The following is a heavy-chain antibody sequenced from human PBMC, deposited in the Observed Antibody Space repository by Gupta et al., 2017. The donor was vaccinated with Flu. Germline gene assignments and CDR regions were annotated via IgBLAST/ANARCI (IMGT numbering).Heavy chain of an antibody. CDR2: IYWDDDK. Sequence: TLTLTCTFSGFSLSTSGVGVGWVRQPPGKALECLAFIYWDDDKRYSPSLKTRLTISKDTSKNQVVLTMTNMDPVDTATYYCAHRRLHNGDWDGGVFDYWGQGILVTVSS. CDR1: GFSLSTSGVG. V-gene: IGHV2-5*02. CDR3: AHRRLHNGDWDGGVFDY. D-gene: IGHD4-17*01. J-gene: IGHJ4*02.